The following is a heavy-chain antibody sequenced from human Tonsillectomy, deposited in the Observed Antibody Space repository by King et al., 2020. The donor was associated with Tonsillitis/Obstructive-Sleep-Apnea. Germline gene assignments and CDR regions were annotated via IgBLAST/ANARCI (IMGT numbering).Heavy chain of an antibody. CDR3: ARDPHAFDM. CDR1: GFTFSSYW. CDR2: IKQDGSEK. V-gene: IGHV3-7*04. Sequence: LVQSGGGLVQPGGSLRLSCAASGFTFSSYWMSWVRQAPGKGLEWVANIKQDGSEKYYVDSVKGRFTISRDNAKNSLFLQMSSLGADDTAVYYCARDPHAFDMWGHGTMVTVSS. J-gene: IGHJ3*02.